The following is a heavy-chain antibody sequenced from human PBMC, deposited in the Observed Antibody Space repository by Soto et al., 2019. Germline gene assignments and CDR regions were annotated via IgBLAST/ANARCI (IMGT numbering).Heavy chain of an antibody. V-gene: IGHV3-7*01. J-gene: IGHJ6*02. CDR2: IKQDGSER. Sequence: EVQLVESGGGLVQPGGSLRISCAASGFTFSNYWMSWVRQAPGKGLEWVANIKQDGSERYYVDSVKGRFTISRDNAMNSLYLQFDSLRAEDTAVYYCARDYSYALDVWGQGTTVTVSS. CDR1: GFTFSNYW. CDR3: ARDYSYALDV.